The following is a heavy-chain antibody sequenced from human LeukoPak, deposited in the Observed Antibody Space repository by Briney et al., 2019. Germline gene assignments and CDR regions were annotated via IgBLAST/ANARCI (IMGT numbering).Heavy chain of an antibody. CDR1: GYTFSKYW. D-gene: IGHD1-26*01. CDR2: IYPPDSDT. J-gene: IGHJ4*02. CDR3: ARPGVGAIYYFDS. V-gene: IGHV5-51*01. Sequence: GESLKISCHGSGYTFSKYWIGWVRQMPGRGLEWMGIIYPPDSDTKYSPSFRGQVTMSVDESTDTAYLQWNSLKASDTAMYYCARPGVGAIYYFDSWGQGTVVTVSS.